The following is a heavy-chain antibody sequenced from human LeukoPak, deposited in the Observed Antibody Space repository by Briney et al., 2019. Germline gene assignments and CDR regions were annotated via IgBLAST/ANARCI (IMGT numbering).Heavy chain of an antibody. V-gene: IGHV4-39*01. Sequence: SETLSLTCTVSGGSISSSSYYWGWIRQPPGKGLEWIGSIYYSGSTYYNPSLKSRVTISVDTSKNQFSLKLSSVTAADTAVYYCARHGGDYGDYGVYYWGQGTLVTVSS. J-gene: IGHJ4*02. D-gene: IGHD4-17*01. CDR1: GGSISSSSYY. CDR3: ARHGGDYGDYGVYY. CDR2: IYYSGST.